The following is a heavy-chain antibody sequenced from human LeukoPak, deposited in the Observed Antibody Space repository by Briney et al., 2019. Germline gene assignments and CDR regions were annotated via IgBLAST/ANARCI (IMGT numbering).Heavy chain of an antibody. CDR1: GGSISSYY. CDR3: ARLVSAARSPYYYYGMDV. V-gene: IGHV4-59*08. J-gene: IGHJ6*02. CDR2: IYYSGST. Sequence: SETLSLTCTVSGGSISSYYWSWIRQPPGKGLEWIGYIYYSGSTNYNPSLKSRVTVSVDTSKNQFSLKLSSMTAADTAVYYCARLVSAARSPYYYYGMDVWGQGTTVTVSS. D-gene: IGHD6-6*01.